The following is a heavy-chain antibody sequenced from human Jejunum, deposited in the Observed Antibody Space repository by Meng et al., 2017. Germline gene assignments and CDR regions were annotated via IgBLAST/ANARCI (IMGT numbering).Heavy chain of an antibody. CDR2: INPNSGGT. V-gene: IGHV1-2*06. CDR3: ARELISYAFDY. J-gene: IGHJ4*02. CDR1: GYSFIAYY. D-gene: IGHD1-26*01. Sequence: QVQLVQSGAEVKKPGASVKVSCKASGYSFIAYYMHWVRQAPGQGLEWVGRINPNSGGTNYARDFQGRVTMTRDTSISTAYMELSRLRSDDTAVYYCARELISYAFDYWGQGSLVTVSS.